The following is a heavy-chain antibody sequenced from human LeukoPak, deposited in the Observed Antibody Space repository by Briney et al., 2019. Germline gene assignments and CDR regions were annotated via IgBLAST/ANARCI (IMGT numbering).Heavy chain of an antibody. CDR1: GGSISSYY. V-gene: IGHV4-59*01. CDR2: IYYSGST. Sequence: SETLSLTCTVSGGSISSYYWSWIRQPPGKGLEWIGYIYYSGSTNYNPSLKSRVTISVDTSKNQFSLKLSSVTAADTAVYYCARDRDRRDDSSAFDPWGQGTLVTVSS. D-gene: IGHD3-22*01. J-gene: IGHJ5*02. CDR3: ARDRDRRDDSSAFDP.